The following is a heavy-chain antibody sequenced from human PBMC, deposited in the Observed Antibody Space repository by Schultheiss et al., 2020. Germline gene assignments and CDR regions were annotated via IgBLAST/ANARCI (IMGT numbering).Heavy chain of an antibody. CDR2: IYYSGST. V-gene: IGHV4-59*01. CDR3: ARGSITIFGATNWFDP. CDR1: GGSISSYY. Sequence: SETLSLTCTVSGGSISSYYWSWIRQPPGKGLEWIGYIYYSGSTNYNPSLKSRVTISVDTSKNQFSLKLSSVTAADTAVNYCARGSITIFGATNWFDPWGQGTLVTVSS. D-gene: IGHD3-3*01. J-gene: IGHJ5*02.